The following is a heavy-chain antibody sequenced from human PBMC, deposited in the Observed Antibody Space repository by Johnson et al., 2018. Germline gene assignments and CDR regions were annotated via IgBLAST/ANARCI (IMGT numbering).Heavy chain of an antibody. D-gene: IGHD3-10*01. CDR1: GGSISSYY. CDR3: ARGGRITMVRGVYYYYYMDV. J-gene: IGHJ6*03. V-gene: IGHV4-59*01. CDR2: IYYSGSP. Sequence: QVQLQESGPGLVKPSETLSLTCTVSGGSISSYYWSWIRQPPGKGLEWLGYIYYSGSPNYNPSLKSRVTISVDTSKNQFSLKLSSVTAADTAVYYCARGGRITMVRGVYYYYYMDVWGKGTTVTVSS.